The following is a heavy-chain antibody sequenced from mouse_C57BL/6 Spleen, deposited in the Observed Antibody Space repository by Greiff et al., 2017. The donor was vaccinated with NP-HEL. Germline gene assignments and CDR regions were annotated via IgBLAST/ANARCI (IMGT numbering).Heavy chain of an antibody. J-gene: IGHJ1*03. CDR1: GFTFSDYG. CDR3: ARQIYYGNYWYFDV. V-gene: IGHV5-15*01. Sequence: EVKVVESGGGLVQPGGSLKLSCAASGFTFSDYGMAWVRQAPRKGPEWVAFISNLAYSIYYADTVTGRFTISRENAKNTLYLEMSSLRSEDTAMYYCARQIYYGNYWYFDVWGTGTTVTVSS. CDR2: ISNLAYSI. D-gene: IGHD2-1*01.